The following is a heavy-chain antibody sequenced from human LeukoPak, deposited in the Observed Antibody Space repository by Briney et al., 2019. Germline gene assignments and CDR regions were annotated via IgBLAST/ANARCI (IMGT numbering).Heavy chain of an antibody. CDR3: ARAYSETYGLGYYYMDV. V-gene: IGHV3-21*01. J-gene: IGHJ6*03. Sequence: GGSLRLSCAASGFTLKTYSMNWVRQAPGKGLQWVSSISSSSSYIYYADSVKGRFTISRDNAKNSLYLQMNSLRAEDTAVYYCARAYSETYGLGYYYMDVWGKGTTVTISS. CDR2: ISSSSSYI. D-gene: IGHD1-26*01. CDR1: GFTLKTYS.